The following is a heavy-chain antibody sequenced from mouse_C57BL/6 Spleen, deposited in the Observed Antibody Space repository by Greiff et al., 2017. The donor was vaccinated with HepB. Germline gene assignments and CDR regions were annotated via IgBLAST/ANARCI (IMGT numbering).Heavy chain of an antibody. CDR2: IYPGNSDT. CDR3: TRWATTVVARYFDV. Sequence: VQLKQSGTVLARPGASVKMSCKTSGYTFTSYWMHWVKQRPGQGLEWIGAIYPGNSDTSYNQKFKGKAKLTAVTSASTAYMELSSLTNEDSAVYYCTRWATTVVARYFDVWGTGTTVTVSS. J-gene: IGHJ1*03. V-gene: IGHV1-5*01. D-gene: IGHD1-1*01. CDR1: GYTFTSYW.